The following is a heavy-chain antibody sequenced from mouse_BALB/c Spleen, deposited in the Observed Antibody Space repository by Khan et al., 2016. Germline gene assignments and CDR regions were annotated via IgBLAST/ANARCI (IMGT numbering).Heavy chain of an antibody. CDR3: AREGITTVVSKGLDY. D-gene: IGHD1-1*01. CDR2: IDPYNGGT. CDR1: GYTFTSYN. Sequence: VQLQQSGPELVKPGASVKVSCKASGYTFTSYNMYWVKQSHGQSLDCIGYIDPYNGGTNYNQKFKDKATLTVDKSSSTAYMHLNSLTSEDSAVYFCAREGITTVVSKGLDYWGQGTTLTVSS. V-gene: IGHV1S135*01. J-gene: IGHJ2*01.